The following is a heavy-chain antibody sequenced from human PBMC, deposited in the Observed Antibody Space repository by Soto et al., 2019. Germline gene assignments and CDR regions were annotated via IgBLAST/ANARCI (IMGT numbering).Heavy chain of an antibody. J-gene: IGHJ6*02. D-gene: IGHD6-13*01. CDR3: TRRSAAGTNYYYYGMDV. V-gene: IGHV3-73*02. CDR1: GFTFSGSA. Sequence: EVQLVESGGGLVQPGGSLKLSCAASGFTFSGSAMHWVRQASGKGLEWVGRIRSKANSYATAYAASVKGRFTISRDDSKNTAYLQMNSLKTEDTAVYYCTRRSAAGTNYYYYGMDVWGQGTTVTVSS. CDR2: IRSKANSYAT.